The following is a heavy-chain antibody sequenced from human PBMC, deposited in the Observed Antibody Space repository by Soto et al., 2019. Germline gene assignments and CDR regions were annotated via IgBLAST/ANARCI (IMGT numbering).Heavy chain of an antibody. V-gene: IGHV3-48*02. CDR3: ARFTGWFDP. D-gene: IGHD3-16*01. Sequence: EVQLVESGGGLVQPGGSLRLSCAASGFTCSSYSMNWVRQAPGKGLEWVSYISSSSSTIYYADSVKGRFTNSRDNAKNSLYLQMKSLRDEDTAVYYCARFTGWFDPWGQGTLVTVSS. CDR2: ISSSSSTI. J-gene: IGHJ5*02. CDR1: GFTCSSYS.